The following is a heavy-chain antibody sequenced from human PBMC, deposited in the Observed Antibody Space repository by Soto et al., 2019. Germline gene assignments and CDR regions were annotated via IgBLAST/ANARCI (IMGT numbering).Heavy chain of an antibody. J-gene: IGHJ4*02. Sequence: LSLTCTVSGGSVGSGSYYWSWIRQPPGKGLEWIGYIYYSGSTNYNPSLKSRVTISVDTSKNQFSLKLSSVTAADTAVYYCARVSMVNDYFDYWGQGTLVTVSS. CDR2: IYYSGST. CDR1: GGSVGSGSYY. D-gene: IGHD5-18*01. V-gene: IGHV4-61*01. CDR3: ARVSMVNDYFDY.